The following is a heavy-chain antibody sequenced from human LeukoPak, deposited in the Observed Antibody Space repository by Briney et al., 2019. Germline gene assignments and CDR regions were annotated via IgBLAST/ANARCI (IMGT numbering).Heavy chain of an antibody. CDR3: AREPYYDFWSGYYSLYYFDY. CDR2: INHSGST. CDR1: GGSFSGYY. V-gene: IGHV4-34*01. Sequence: SETLSVTCAVYGGSFSGYYWSWIRQPPGNGLEWIGEINHSGSTNYNPSLKSRVTISVDTSKNQFSLKLSSVTAADTAVYYCAREPYYDFWSGYYSLYYFDYWGQGTLVTVSS. D-gene: IGHD3-3*01. J-gene: IGHJ4*02.